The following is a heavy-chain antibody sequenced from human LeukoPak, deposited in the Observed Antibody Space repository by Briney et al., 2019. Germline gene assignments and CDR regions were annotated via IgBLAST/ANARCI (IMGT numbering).Heavy chain of an antibody. V-gene: IGHV1-69*06. D-gene: IGHD3-22*01. CDR3: ARWVDYYDDTSPPYYYYYMDV. CDR1: GGTFSSYA. J-gene: IGHJ6*03. Sequence: GASVKVSCKASGGTFSSYAISWVRQAPGQGLEWMGGIIPIFGTANYAQKFQGRVTITADKSTSTAYMELSSLRSEDTAVYYCARWVDYYDDTSPPYYYYYMDVWGKGTTVTVSS. CDR2: IIPIFGTA.